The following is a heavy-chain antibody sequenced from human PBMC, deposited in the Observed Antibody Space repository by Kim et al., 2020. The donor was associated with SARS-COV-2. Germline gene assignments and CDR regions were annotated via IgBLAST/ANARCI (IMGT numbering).Heavy chain of an antibody. Sequence: GGSLRLSCAASGFTFGDYAMHWVRQAPGKGLEWVSGISWNSGSIGYADSVKGRFTISRDNAKNSLYLQMNSLRAEDTALYYCAKGGMVRGLIVWFDPWGQGTLVTVSS. CDR3: AKGGMVRGLIVWFDP. CDR1: GFTFGDYA. J-gene: IGHJ5*02. CDR2: ISWNSGSI. D-gene: IGHD3-10*01. V-gene: IGHV3-9*01.